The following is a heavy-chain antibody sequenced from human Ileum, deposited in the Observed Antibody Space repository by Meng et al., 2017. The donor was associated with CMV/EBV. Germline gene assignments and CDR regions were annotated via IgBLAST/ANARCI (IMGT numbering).Heavy chain of an antibody. CDR1: GFTFSTYS. CDR2: ISTNNNYI. V-gene: IGHV3-21*06. D-gene: IGHD3-22*01. J-gene: IGHJ4*02. Sequence: VERVGAGGGLVKPGESLRLSCAASGFTFSTYSMNWVRQAPGKGLEWVSSISTNNNYIYYADSVQGRFTISRDNAKNSLYLQMNSLRAEDTAVYYCARDVHDSRVGGLLNYWGQGTLVTVSS. CDR3: ARDVHDSRVGGLLNY.